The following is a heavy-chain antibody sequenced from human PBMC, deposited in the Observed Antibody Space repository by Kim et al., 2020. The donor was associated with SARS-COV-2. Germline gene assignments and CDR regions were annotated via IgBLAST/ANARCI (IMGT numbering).Heavy chain of an antibody. CDR3: ASDTSPSGEDAFDI. CDR2: IWYDGSKK. CDR1: GFTFSSYG. V-gene: IGHV3-33*01. J-gene: IGHJ3*02. Sequence: GGSLRLSCAASGFTFSSYGMHWVRQAPGKGLEWVAVIWYDGSKKYYADSVRGRFTISRDNSKNTLYLQMNSLRAEDTAVYYCASDTSPSGEDAFDIWGQGTMVTVSS. D-gene: IGHD3-10*01.